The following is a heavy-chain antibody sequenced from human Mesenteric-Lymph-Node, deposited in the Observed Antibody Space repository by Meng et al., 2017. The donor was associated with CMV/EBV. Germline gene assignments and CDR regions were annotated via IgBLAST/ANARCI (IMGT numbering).Heavy chain of an antibody. CDR3: ARALAVGAITPGY. CDR2: TIPVIGKP. CDR1: GGTFNTYV. D-gene: IGHD1-26*01. V-gene: IGHV1-69*04. J-gene: IGHJ4*02. Sequence: KAAGGTFNTYVINWVRQAPGQGLEWMGRTIPVIGKPNYTQKFQGRVTISADKSSSTTFMELGSLRPEDTAVYYCARALAVGAITPGYWGQGTLVTVSS.